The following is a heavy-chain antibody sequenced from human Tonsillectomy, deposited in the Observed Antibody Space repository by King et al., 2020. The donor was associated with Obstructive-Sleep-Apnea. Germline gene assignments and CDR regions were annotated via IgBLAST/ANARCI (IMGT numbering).Heavy chain of an antibody. J-gene: IGHJ3*02. CDR3: ASGDVFDI. CDR1: GLTFSSYW. CDR2: IKQDGSEK. V-gene: IGHV3-7*01. Sequence: QLVQSGGGLVQPGGSLILSCAASGLTFSSYWMSWVRQAPGKGLEWVANIKQDGSEKYYVDSVKGRFTISRDNAESSLSLQMNSLRAEDTAVYYCASGDVFDIWGQGTMVTVSS.